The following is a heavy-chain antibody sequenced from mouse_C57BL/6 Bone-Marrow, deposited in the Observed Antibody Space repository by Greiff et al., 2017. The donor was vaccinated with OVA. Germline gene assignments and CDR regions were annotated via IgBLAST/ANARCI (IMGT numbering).Heavy chain of an antibody. J-gene: IGHJ2*01. V-gene: IGHV14-4*01. CDR2: IDPENGDT. CDR1: GFNIKDDY. CDR3: TTEKGY. Sequence: EVKLVESGAELVRPGASVKLSCTASGFNIKDDYMHWVKQRPEQGLEWIGWIDPENGDTEYASKFQGKATITADTSSNTAYLQLSSLTSEDTAVYYCTTEKGYWGQGTTLTVSS.